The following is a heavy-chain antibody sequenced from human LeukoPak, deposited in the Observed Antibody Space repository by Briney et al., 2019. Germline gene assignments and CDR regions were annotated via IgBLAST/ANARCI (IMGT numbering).Heavy chain of an antibody. D-gene: IGHD4-17*01. CDR1: GYTFNSYS. CDR2: ISAYNGNT. CDR3: AATGDAFDI. J-gene: IGHJ3*02. Sequence: ASVKVSCKASGYTFNSYSISWVRQAPGQGLEWMGWISAYNGNTNYPQKLQDRVTISTDTSTSTVYMELRSLKSDDTAVYYCAATGDAFDIWGQGTMVAVSS. V-gene: IGHV1-18*04.